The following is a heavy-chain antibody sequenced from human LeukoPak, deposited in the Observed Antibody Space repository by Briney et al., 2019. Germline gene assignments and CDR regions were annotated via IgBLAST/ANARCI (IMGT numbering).Heavy chain of an antibody. J-gene: IGHJ5*02. CDR2: ISYDGSNK. D-gene: IGHD6-13*01. CDR1: GFTFSSYA. CDR3: ATSIPIAAAGEGPPDWFDP. V-gene: IGHV3-30-3*02. Sequence: GGSLRLSCAASGFTFSSYAMHWVRQAPGKGLEWVAVISYDGSNKYYADSVKGRFTISRDNAKNSLYLQMNSLRAEDTAVYYCATSIPIAAAGEGPPDWFDPWGQGTLVTVSS.